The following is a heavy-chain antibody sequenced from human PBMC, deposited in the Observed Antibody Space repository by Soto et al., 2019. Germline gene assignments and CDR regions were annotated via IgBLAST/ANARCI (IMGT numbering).Heavy chain of an antibody. Sequence: ASVKVSCKASGYTFTGYYMHWVRQAPGQGLEWMGWINPNSGGTNYAQKFQGRVTMTRDTSISTAYMELSRLRSDDTAVYYCATGTNDFWSGYPYCMDVWGQGTTVTVSS. V-gene: IGHV1-2*02. CDR3: ATGTNDFWSGYPYCMDV. J-gene: IGHJ6*02. CDR1: GYTFTGYY. D-gene: IGHD3-3*01. CDR2: INPNSGGT.